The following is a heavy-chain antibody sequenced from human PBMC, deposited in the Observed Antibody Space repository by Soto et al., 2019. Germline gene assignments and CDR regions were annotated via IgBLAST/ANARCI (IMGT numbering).Heavy chain of an antibody. J-gene: IGHJ4*02. V-gene: IGHV4-4*02. CDR2: IYHTGST. D-gene: IGHD6-19*01. CDR1: GGSISSSNW. Sequence: QVQLQESGPGLVKPSGTLSLSCAVSGGSISSSNWWTWVRQPPGKGLEWIGEIYHTGSTTYNPSPNSRVTISVDKSKNQFSLKLSSVTAADTAVYYCARGEAVAGLQFDYWGQGTLVTVSS. CDR3: ARGEAVAGLQFDY.